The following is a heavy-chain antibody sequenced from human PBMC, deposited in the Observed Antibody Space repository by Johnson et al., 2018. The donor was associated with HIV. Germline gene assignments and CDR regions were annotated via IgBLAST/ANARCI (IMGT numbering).Heavy chain of an antibody. CDR2: IKQDGSEK. J-gene: IGHJ3*01. V-gene: IGHV3-7*03. Sequence: EVQLVESGGGLVQPGGSLRLSCAASGFTFSSYWMSWVRQAPGRGLEWVANIKQDGSEKYYVDSVKGRFTISRDNAKNSLYLQMNSLRAEDTAVYYCAKGLVAGYDPFDLWGQGTLVTVSS. CDR1: GFTFSSYW. CDR3: AKGLVAGYDPFDL. D-gene: IGHD2-15*01.